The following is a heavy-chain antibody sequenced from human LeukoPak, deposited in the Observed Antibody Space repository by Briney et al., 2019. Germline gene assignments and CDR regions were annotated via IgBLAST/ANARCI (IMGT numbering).Heavy chain of an antibody. CDR3: AKAMVRGVMSPQDY. Sequence: GRSLRLSCAASGFTFSSYAMHWVRQAPGKGLEWVSAISGSGGSTYYADSVKGRFTISRDNSKNTLYLQMNSLRAEDTAVYYCAKAMVRGVMSPQDYWGQGTLVTVSS. CDR2: ISGSGGST. D-gene: IGHD3-10*01. J-gene: IGHJ4*02. CDR1: GFTFSSYA. V-gene: IGHV3-23*01.